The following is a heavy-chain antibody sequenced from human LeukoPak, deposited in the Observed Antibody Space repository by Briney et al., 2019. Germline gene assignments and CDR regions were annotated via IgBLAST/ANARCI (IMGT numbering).Heavy chain of an antibody. D-gene: IGHD3-22*01. CDR2: IIPIFGTA. CDR3: ASSPLSWYDSSGYYFMFDY. J-gene: IGHJ4*02. Sequence: SVKVSCKASGGTFSSYAISWVRQAPGQGLEWMGGIIPIFGTANYAQKFQGRVTITADESTSTAYMELSSLRSDDTAVYYCASSPLSWYDSSGYYFMFDYWGQGTLVTVSS. V-gene: IGHV1-69*01. CDR1: GGTFSSYA.